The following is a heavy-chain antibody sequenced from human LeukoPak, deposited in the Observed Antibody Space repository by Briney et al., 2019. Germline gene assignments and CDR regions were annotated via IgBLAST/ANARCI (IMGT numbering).Heavy chain of an antibody. V-gene: IGHV3-30*18. D-gene: IGHD2-15*01. J-gene: IGHJ4*02. CDR2: ISFDAATE. CDR3: AKVRVVVVAAILGYFDY. Sequence: GGSLRLSCVASGFTFTGYSMHWLRQAPGKGLEWLSIISFDAATEYYADSLQGRFTISRDNSENTVYLQMSSLRVEDTAVYYCAKVRVVVVAAILGYFDYWDQGTLVTVSS. CDR1: GFTFTGYS.